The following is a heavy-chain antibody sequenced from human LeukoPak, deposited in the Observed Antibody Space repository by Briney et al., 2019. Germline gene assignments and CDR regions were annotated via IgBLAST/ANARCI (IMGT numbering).Heavy chain of an antibody. CDR3: ARDKYSYGPFFDY. D-gene: IGHD5-18*01. Sequence: GGSLRLSCTGSGFTLSSYEMTWIRQAPGKGLEWVSSVDYSGDSPYYADSVKGRFTISRDNSKNTLYLQMNSLRAEDTAVYYCARDKYSYGPFFDYWGQGTLVTVSS. CDR1: GFTLSSYE. CDR2: VDYSGDSP. V-gene: IGHV3-23*01. J-gene: IGHJ4*02.